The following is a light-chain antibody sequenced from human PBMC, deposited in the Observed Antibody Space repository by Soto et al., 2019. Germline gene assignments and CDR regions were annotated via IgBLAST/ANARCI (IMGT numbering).Light chain of an antibody. CDR3: LLSYRGVGV. CDR2: DTN. V-gene: IGLV7-46*01. CDR1: TGAVTTGHY. Sequence: QAVLTQEPSLTVSPGWTVTLTCGSSTGAVTTGHYPYWFQQKPGQAPRTLIYDTNNKHSWTPARFSGSLLGGKAALTLSGAQPEDEADYYCLLSYRGVGVFGGGTQLTVL. J-gene: IGLJ2*01.